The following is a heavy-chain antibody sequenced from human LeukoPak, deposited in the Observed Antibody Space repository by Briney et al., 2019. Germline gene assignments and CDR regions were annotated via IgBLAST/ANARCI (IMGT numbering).Heavy chain of an antibody. V-gene: IGHV3-7*01. Sequence: PGGSLRLPCAASGFTFSGHWMSWVRQAPGKGLEWVANINQGGSDKYYVDSVKGRFTISRDNANNLLYLQMNSLRGEDTAVYYCTRDRSRAEDDWGQGTLVTVSS. J-gene: IGHJ4*02. CDR1: GFTFSGHW. D-gene: IGHD1-14*01. CDR3: TRDRSRAEDD. CDR2: INQGGSDK.